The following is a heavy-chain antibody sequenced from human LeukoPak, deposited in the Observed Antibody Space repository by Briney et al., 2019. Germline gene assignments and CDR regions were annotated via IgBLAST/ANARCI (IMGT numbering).Heavy chain of an antibody. Sequence: SETLSLTCAVSGYSISSDCYWGWIRQPPGKRLEWIGSIYHSGSTSYNPSLKSRVTISVDTSKNQFSLKLTSVTAADSAVYYCARNATYPFDSWGQGTLVTVFS. J-gene: IGHJ4*02. V-gene: IGHV4-38-2*01. CDR1: GYSISSDCY. CDR2: IYHSGST. CDR3: ARNATYPFDS.